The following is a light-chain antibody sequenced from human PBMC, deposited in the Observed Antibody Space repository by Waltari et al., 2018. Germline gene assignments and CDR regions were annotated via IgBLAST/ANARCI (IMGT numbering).Light chain of an antibody. CDR2: DVS. V-gene: IGKV3-20*01. CDR3: QKYERLPAT. J-gene: IGKJ1*01. Sequence: EIVLTQSPGPLSLSPGERATLSCRASQSIGQSLVWYQQKPGQAPRLLIYDVSRRATGIPDRFSGSGYGTDFSLTISRLEPEDFAVYYCQKYERLPATFGQGTTVEIK. CDR1: QSIGQS.